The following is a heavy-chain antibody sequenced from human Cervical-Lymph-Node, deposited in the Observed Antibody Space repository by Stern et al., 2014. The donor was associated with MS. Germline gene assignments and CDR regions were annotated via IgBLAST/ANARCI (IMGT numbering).Heavy chain of an antibody. D-gene: IGHD1/OR15-1a*01. V-gene: IGHV3-23*04. CDR2: ISASGATT. J-gene: IGHJ5*02. Sequence: EMQLVESGGDLVQPGGSLRLSCAASGFTFTSYAMTWVRQAPGKGLEWVSEISASGATTHYADSVKGRFTISRDNSKNTLYLQMHSLRAEDTAVYYYARSHRTISWGQGTLVSVSS. CDR1: GFTFTSYA. CDR3: ARSHRTIS.